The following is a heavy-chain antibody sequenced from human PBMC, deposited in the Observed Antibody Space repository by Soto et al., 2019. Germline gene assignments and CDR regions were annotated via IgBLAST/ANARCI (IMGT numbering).Heavy chain of an antibody. V-gene: IGHV3-53*01. Sequence: GGSLRLSCAASGFTVSSNYMSWVRQAPGKGLEWVSVIYSGGSTYYADSVKGRFTISRDNSKNTLYLQMNSLRAEDTAVYYCAIARVADSSLDHWGQGILVTVSS. D-gene: IGHD3-3*01. J-gene: IGHJ4*01. CDR1: GFTVSSNY. CDR2: IYSGGST. CDR3: AIARVADSSLDH.